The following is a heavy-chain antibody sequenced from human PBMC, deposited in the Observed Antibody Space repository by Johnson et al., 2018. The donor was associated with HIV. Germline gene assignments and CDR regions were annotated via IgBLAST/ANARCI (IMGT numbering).Heavy chain of an antibody. CDR2: INWNGGST. D-gene: IGHD4-17*01. J-gene: IGHJ3*02. CDR3: ARGGDYGDWSGAFDI. Sequence: VQLVESGGGVARPGGSLRLSCAASGFTFDDYGMSWVRQAPGKGLELVSGINWNGGSTGYADSVKGRFTISRDNAKNSLYLQMNSLRAEDTALYYCARGGDYGDWSGAFDIWGQGTMVTVSS. CDR1: GFTFDDYG. V-gene: IGHV3-20*04.